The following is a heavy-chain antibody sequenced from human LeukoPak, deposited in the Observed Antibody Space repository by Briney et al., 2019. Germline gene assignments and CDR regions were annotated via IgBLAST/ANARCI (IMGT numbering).Heavy chain of an antibody. J-gene: IGHJ4*02. D-gene: IGHD6-6*01. V-gene: IGHV3-23*01. Sequence: PGGSLRLSCAASGFTFSSYAMSWVRQAPGKGLEWVSAISGSGGSTYYADSVKGRFTISRDNSKNTLYLQMNSLRAGDTAVYYCAKGDSSSPLGPVSLNDYWGQGTLVTVSS. CDR1: GFTFSSYA. CDR2: ISGSGGST. CDR3: AKGDSSSPLGPVSLNDY.